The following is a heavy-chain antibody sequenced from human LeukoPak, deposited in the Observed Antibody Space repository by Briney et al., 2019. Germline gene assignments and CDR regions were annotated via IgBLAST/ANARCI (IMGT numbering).Heavy chain of an antibody. D-gene: IGHD3-10*01. J-gene: IGHJ6*03. V-gene: IGHV4-34*01. Sequence: SETLSLTCAVYGGSFSGYYWSWIRQPPGKGLEWIGEINHSGSTNYNPSLKSRVTISVDTSKNQFSLKLSSVTAADTAVYYCARGVTMARGKMRNYYMDVWGKGTTVTVSS. CDR3: ARGVTMARGKMRNYYMDV. CDR1: GGSFSGYY. CDR2: INHSGST.